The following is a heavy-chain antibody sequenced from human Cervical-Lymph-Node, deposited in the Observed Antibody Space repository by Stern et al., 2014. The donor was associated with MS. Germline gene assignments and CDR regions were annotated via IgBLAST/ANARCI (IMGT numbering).Heavy chain of an antibody. CDR2: ISSGGSTI. D-gene: IGHD7-27*01. CDR3: ATGTGYFDY. V-gene: IGHV3-48*01. Sequence: EVQLEESGGGLVQPGGSLRLSCAASGSALSTFGMNWVRQAPGKGLEWLSFISSGGSTIYYADSVKGRFTISRDNAKNSLYLQMNSLRAEDTAVYFCATGTGYFDYWGQGTLVTVSS. J-gene: IGHJ4*02. CDR1: GSALSTFG.